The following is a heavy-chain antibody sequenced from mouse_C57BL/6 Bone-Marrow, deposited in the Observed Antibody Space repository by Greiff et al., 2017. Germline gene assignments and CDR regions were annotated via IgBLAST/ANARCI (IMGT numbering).Heavy chain of an antibody. CDR1: GYTFTSYT. CDR2: INPSSGYT. D-gene: IGHD1-1*01. J-gene: IGHJ2*01. Sequence: QVQLKQSGAELARPGASVKMSCKASGYTFTSYTMHWVKQRPGQGLEWIGYINPSSGYTKYNQKFKDKATLTADKSSSTAYMQLSSLTSEDSAVYYCARGHSGSPFDYWGQGTTLTVSS. CDR3: ARGHSGSPFDY. V-gene: IGHV1-4*01.